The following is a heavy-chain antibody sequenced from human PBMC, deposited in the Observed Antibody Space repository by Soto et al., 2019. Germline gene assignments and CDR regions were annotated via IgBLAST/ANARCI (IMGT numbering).Heavy chain of an antibody. CDR2: ISSNGGST. CDR1: GFTFSSYA. CDR3: AREGGSYYVDY. D-gene: IGHD1-26*01. V-gene: IGHV3-64*01. Sequence: EVPLVESGGGLVQPGGSLRLSCAASGFTFSSYAMHWVRQAPGKGLEYVSTISSNGGSTYYANSVKGRFTISRDNSKNTLYLQMGSLRAEDMAVYYCAREGGSYYVDYWGQGTLVTVSS. J-gene: IGHJ4*02.